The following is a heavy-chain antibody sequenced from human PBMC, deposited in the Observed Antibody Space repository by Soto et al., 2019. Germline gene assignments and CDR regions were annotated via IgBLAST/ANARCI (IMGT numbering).Heavy chain of an antibody. CDR1: GFTFSSYW. CDR2: IKQDGSEK. J-gene: IGHJ6*03. D-gene: IGHD3-3*01. CDR3: ARERGYYSYYYYYYMDV. Sequence: GGSLRLSCAASGFTFSSYWMSWVRQAPGKGLEWVANIKQDGSEKYYVDSVKGRFTISRDNAKNSLYLQMNSLRAEDTAVYYCARERGYYSYYYYYYMDVWGKGTTVTVSS. V-gene: IGHV3-7*01.